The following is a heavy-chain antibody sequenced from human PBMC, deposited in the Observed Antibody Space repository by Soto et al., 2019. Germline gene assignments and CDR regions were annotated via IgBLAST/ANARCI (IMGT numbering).Heavy chain of an antibody. Sequence: SETLSLTCTVSGGYSSSYYWSWIRQPPGKGLEWIGYIYYSGSTNYNPALKSRVTISVDTSKNQFSLKLSSVTAAGTAVYYCARVRGARHHYDILTGSYYFDYWGEGTLVTAPQ. CDR3: ARVRGARHHYDILTGSYYFDY. D-gene: IGHD3-9*01. V-gene: IGHV4-59*01. CDR2: IYYSGST. J-gene: IGHJ4*02. CDR1: GGYSSSYY.